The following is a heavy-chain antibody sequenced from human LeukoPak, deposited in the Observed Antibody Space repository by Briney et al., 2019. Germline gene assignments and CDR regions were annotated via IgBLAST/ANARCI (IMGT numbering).Heavy chain of an antibody. V-gene: IGHV3-48*03. Sequence: GGSLRLSCAASGFTFSSHEMNWVRQPQGKGLEWVSYISSGGSTIYYADSVKGRFTVSRDNAKNSLYLQMNSLRAEDTALYYCARDVWFDPWGQGTLVTVSS. CDR2: ISSGGSTI. J-gene: IGHJ5*02. CDR3: ARDVWFDP. CDR1: GFTFSSHE.